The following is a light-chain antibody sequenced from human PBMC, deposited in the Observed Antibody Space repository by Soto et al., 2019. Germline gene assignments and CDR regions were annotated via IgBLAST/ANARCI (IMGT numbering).Light chain of an antibody. Sequence: EIVMTQSPAALSVSPGERATLSCRASQSVSTNLAWYQQKPGQAPRLLIYAASTRATGVLARFTGSGSGTEFTLTISNMQSEDFAVYYCHQYKDRPPIFTFGTGTKVDVK. CDR1: QSVSTN. CDR3: HQYKDRPPIFT. V-gene: IGKV3-15*01. J-gene: IGKJ3*01. CDR2: AAS.